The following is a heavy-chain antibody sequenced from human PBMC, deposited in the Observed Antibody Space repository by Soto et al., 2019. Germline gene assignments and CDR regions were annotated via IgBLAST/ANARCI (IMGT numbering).Heavy chain of an antibody. J-gene: IGHJ4*02. D-gene: IGHD3-10*01. Sequence: GGSLRLSCAASGFTVSSNYMSWVRQAPGKGLEWVSVIYSGGSTYYADSVKGRFTISRDNSKNTLYLQMNSLRAEDTAVYYCARYYCTKGAERTVQRFLDWVCGHWGQGTPVTVSS. CDR2: IYSGGST. V-gene: IGHV3-66*01. CDR1: GFTVSSNY. CDR3: ARYYCTKGAERTVQRFLDWVCGH.